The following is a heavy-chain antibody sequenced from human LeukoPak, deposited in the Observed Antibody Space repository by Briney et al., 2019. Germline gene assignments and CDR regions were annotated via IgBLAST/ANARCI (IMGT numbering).Heavy chain of an antibody. J-gene: IGHJ3*02. CDR3: AREHYDILTGYYGLDAFDI. V-gene: IGHV1-69*04. Sequence: SVKVSCKASVGTFSSYAISWVRQAPGQGLEWMGRIIPILGIANYAQKFQGRVTITADKSTSTAYMELSSLRSEDTAVYYCAREHYDILTGYYGLDAFDIWGQGTMVTVSS. D-gene: IGHD3-9*01. CDR1: VGTFSSYA. CDR2: IIPILGIA.